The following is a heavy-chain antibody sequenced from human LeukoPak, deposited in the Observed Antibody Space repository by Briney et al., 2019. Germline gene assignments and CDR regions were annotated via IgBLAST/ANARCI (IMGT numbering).Heavy chain of an antibody. CDR1: GHTLTELS. J-gene: IGHJ6*04. D-gene: IGHD3-10*01. Sequence: ASVKLSCKVSGHTLTELSMHWVRQAPGKGLEWMGGFDPEDGETIYAQKLQGRVTMTEDTSTDTAYMELSSLRSEATAVYYCATGLLWFGEDNYGMDVWGKGTTVTVSS. CDR3: ATGLLWFGEDNYGMDV. V-gene: IGHV1-24*01. CDR2: FDPEDGET.